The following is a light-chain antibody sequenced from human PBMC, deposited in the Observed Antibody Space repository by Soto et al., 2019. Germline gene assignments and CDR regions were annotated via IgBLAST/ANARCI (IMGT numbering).Light chain of an antibody. V-gene: IGKV1-33*01. CDR2: DAT. CDR3: QQLFDSPST. CDR1: QDINNY. Sequence: DIQMTQSPSSLSASVGDRVTITCRASQDINNYLDWYQVKPGKAPKLLIYDATNLETGVPSRFSATVSGTEFSLTITSLQPEDFATYYCQQLFDSPSTFGQGTRLEIK. J-gene: IGKJ5*01.